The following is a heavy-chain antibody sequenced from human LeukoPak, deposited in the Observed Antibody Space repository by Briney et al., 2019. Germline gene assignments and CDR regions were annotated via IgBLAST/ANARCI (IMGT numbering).Heavy chain of an antibody. CDR3: AKTYYSDSFDY. CDR2: ISDTGGST. CDR1: GFTFRSYA. Sequence: GGSLRLSCAASGFTFRSYAMNWVRQAPGKGLEWVSVISDTGGSTYYAASVKGRFTISRDNSKNTLYLHMNSLRAEDTAVYYCAKTYYSDSFDYWGQGTLVTVSS. V-gene: IGHV3-23*01. D-gene: IGHD3-22*01. J-gene: IGHJ4*02.